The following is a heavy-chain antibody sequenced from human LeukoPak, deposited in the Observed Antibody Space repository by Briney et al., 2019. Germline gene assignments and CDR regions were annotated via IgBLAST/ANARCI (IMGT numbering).Heavy chain of an antibody. V-gene: IGHV4-4*07. Sequence: KPSETLSLTCTVSADSISSYYWSWIRQPAGKGLEWLGRLYTSGSTYYNPSLKSRLSMSVDTSKRQFSVKLRSVTAADTAMYYCVLTTMGGGSVDYWGEGTLVTVSS. J-gene: IGHJ4*02. D-gene: IGHD4-23*01. CDR1: ADSISSYY. CDR3: VLTTMGGGSVDY. CDR2: LYTSGST.